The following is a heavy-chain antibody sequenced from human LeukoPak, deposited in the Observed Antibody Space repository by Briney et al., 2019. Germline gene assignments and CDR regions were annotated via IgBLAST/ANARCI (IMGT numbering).Heavy chain of an antibody. D-gene: IGHD7-27*01. J-gene: IGHJ4*02. CDR1: GFTFSSYS. CDR2: IKEDESEK. V-gene: IGHV3-7*01. Sequence: PGGSLRLSCAASGFTFSSYSMNWVRQAPGKGLEWVANIKEDESEKYYADSVKGRFTISRDNAKNSVYLQMNSLRAEDTAVYYCTTILWGSFDYWGQGTLVTVSS. CDR3: TTILWGSFDY.